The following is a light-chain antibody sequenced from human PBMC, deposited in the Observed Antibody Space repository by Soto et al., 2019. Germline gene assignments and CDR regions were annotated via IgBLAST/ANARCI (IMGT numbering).Light chain of an antibody. CDR1: QSVASN. J-gene: IGKJ3*01. Sequence: IVMTQSPATLSVSPGERATLSCRASQSVASNLAWYQQRLGQAPRLLVYGASTRATGIPARFSGSGSGTEFHLTIRRVESEDFAVYYWQADNKGPVFTFRPGTRVDIK. CDR2: GAS. V-gene: IGKV3-15*01. CDR3: QADNKGPVFT.